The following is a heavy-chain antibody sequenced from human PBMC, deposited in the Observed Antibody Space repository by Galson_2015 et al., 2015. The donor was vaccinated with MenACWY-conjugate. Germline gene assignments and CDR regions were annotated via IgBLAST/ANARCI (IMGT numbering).Heavy chain of an antibody. D-gene: IGHD3-16*01. CDR1: GFNLNFYA. Sequence: SLRLSCAASGFNLNFYALNWVRQAPGKGLEWVSFISLSGSTVHYADSVKGRFTISRDHAKKSLYLQMNSLRDEDTAVYFCARRKRIITYAVDGGVDGMDIWGQGTTVIVSS. CDR2: ISLSGSTV. J-gene: IGHJ6*02. CDR3: ARRKRIITYAVDGGVDGMDI. V-gene: IGHV3-48*02.